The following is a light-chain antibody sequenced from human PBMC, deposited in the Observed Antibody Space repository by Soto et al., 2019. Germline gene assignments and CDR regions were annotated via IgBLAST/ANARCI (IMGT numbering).Light chain of an antibody. J-gene: IGKJ1*01. CDR1: QDFNDY. V-gene: IGKV1-27*01. CDR2: AVS. CDR3: QKYNSAPQT. Sequence: DIPMTPSPSSLSASVGDRVTITCRASQDFNDYLAWYQHKPGKVPELLIYAVSTLESGAPSRFSGGGSGTDFTLTISSLQPEDVSTYYCQKYNSAPQTFGQGTKVEI.